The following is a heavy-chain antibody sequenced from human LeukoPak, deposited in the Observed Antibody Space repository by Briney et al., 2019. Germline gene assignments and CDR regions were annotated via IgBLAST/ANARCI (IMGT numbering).Heavy chain of an antibody. Sequence: GASVKVSCKASGYTFTSYGISWVRQAPEQGLEWMGWISAYNGNTNYAQKLQGRVTMTTDTSTSTAYMELRSLRSDDTAVYYCARDYTIFAVADAFDIWGQGTMVTVSS. CDR3: ARDYTIFAVADAFDI. CDR2: ISAYNGNT. V-gene: IGHV1-18*01. J-gene: IGHJ3*02. CDR1: GYTFTSYG. D-gene: IGHD3-3*01.